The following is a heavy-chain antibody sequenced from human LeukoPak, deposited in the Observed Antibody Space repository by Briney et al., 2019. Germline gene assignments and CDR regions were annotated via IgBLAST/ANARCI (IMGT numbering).Heavy chain of an antibody. CDR3: ARTTEGGYTYDYFYYYYMDV. J-gene: IGHJ6*03. V-gene: IGHV4-4*07. Sequence: EPSETLSLTCSVSGDSISYFYWSWIRQAAGKGLEWIGRISGSGSTDYNASLKSRVTMSVDTSKNQFSLKLSSVTAADTAVYYCARTTEGGYTYDYFYYYYMDVWGKGTTVTISS. CDR2: ISGSGST. D-gene: IGHD5-18*01. CDR1: GDSISYFY.